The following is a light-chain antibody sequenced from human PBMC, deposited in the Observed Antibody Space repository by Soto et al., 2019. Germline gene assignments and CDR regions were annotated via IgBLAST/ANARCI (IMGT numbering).Light chain of an antibody. V-gene: IGKV3-20*01. Sequence: EVVLTQSPNTLSLSPGKRATLSCWASQSRRSSYLAWYQRKPGQAPRLLMFGASRRATGIPDRFNGSGSGTDFILTISRLEPEDVAVYYCQHHGTSPYTFGQGTVLEIK. CDR3: QHHGTSPYT. J-gene: IGKJ2*01. CDR1: QSRRSSY. CDR2: GAS.